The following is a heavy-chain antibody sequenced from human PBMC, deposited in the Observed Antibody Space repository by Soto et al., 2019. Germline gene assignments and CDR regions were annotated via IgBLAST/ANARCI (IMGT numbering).Heavy chain of an antibody. Sequence: GGSLRLSCAASGFTFSSYGMHWVRQAPGKGLEWVAVISYDGSNKYCADSVKGRFTISRDNSKNTLYLQMNSLRAEDTAVYYCAKDSYNDGYNADWGQGTMGTVSS. J-gene: IGHJ4*02. CDR1: GFTFSSYG. V-gene: IGHV3-30*18. D-gene: IGHD5-12*01. CDR2: ISYDGSNK. CDR3: AKDSYNDGYNAD.